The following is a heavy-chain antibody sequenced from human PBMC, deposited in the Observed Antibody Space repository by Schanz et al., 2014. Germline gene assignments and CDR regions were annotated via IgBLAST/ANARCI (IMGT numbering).Heavy chain of an antibody. J-gene: IGHJ4*02. Sequence: QVQLVQSGAEVKKPGASVKVSCKASGYTFTGYYMHWVRQAPGQGLEWMGWINPNSGGTNYAQKFQGRVTMTRDTSISTAYMELSSLRSEDTAVYYCARDRVYSYGLPADYWGQGTLVTVSS. CDR1: GYTFTGYY. CDR2: INPNSGGT. D-gene: IGHD5-18*01. CDR3: ARDRVYSYGLPADY. V-gene: IGHV1-2*02.